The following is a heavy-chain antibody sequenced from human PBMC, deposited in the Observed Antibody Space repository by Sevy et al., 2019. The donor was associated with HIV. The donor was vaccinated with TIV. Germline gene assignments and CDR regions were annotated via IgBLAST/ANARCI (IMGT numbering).Heavy chain of an antibody. CDR3: ARDRYYYDSSGYYGMLGYYYYYGTDV. J-gene: IGHJ6*02. Sequence: GESLKISCAASGFTFTSYWMSWVRQAPGKGLEWVANIKQDGSAKYYVDSVKGRFTISRENAKNSLYLQMNSLRAEDTAVHYCARDRYYYDSSGYYGMLGYYYYYGTDVWGQGTTVTVSS. V-gene: IGHV3-7*01. D-gene: IGHD3-22*01. CDR2: IKQDGSAK. CDR1: GFTFTSYW.